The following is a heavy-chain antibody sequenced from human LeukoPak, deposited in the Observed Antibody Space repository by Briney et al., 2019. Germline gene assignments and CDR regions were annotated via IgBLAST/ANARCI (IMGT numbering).Heavy chain of an antibody. D-gene: IGHD2-2*02. CDR2: ISSSSSYI. V-gene: IGHV3-21*01. Sequence: GGSLRLSCAASGFTFSSYSMNWVRQAPGKGLEWVSSISSSSSYIYYADSVKGRFTISRDNAKSSLYLQMNSLRAEDTAVYYCARVPVRGCSSTSCYTNWGQGTLVTVSS. CDR1: GFTFSSYS. J-gene: IGHJ4*02. CDR3: ARVPVRGCSSTSCYTN.